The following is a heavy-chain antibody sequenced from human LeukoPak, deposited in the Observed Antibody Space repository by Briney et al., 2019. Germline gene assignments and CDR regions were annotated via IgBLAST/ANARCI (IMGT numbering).Heavy chain of an antibody. D-gene: IGHD6-19*01. CDR1: GGTFSSYA. Sequence: ASVKVSCKASGGTFSSYAISWVRQAPGQGLEWMGGIIPIFGTANYAQKFQGRVTITADESTSTAYMELRSLRSDDTAVYYCARVLGSGWPLDYWGQGTLVTVSS. J-gene: IGHJ4*02. CDR3: ARVLGSGWPLDY. V-gene: IGHV1-69*13. CDR2: IIPIFGTA.